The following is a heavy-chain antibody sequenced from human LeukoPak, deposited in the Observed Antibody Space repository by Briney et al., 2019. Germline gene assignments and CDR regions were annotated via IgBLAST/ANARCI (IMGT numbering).Heavy chain of an antibody. V-gene: IGHV1-69*04. CDR2: IIPILGIA. CDR1: GGTFSSDA. D-gene: IGHD2-2*01. CDR3: ARYIVVVPAASNYYYGMDV. J-gene: IGHJ6*02. Sequence: ASVKVSCKASGGTFSSDAISWVRQAPGQGLEWMGRIIPILGIANYAQKFQGRVTITADKSTSTAYMELSSLRSEDTAVYYCARYIVVVPAASNYYYGMDVWGQGTTVTVSS.